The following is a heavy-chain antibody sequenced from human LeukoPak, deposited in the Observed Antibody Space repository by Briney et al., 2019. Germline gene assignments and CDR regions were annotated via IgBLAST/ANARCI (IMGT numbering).Heavy chain of an antibody. CDR3: AKPAISSRGWYYDY. J-gene: IGHJ4*02. Sequence: GGSLRLSCAASGFTFSSYAMSWVRQAPGKGLEWVSAINDSGGSTYYADSVKGRFTISRDNSKNTLYLQMNSLRAEDTAVYYRAKPAISSRGWYYDYWGQGTLVTVSS. D-gene: IGHD6-19*01. V-gene: IGHV3-23*01. CDR1: GFTFSSYA. CDR2: INDSGGST.